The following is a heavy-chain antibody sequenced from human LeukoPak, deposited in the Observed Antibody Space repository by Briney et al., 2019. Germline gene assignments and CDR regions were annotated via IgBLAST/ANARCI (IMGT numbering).Heavy chain of an antibody. CDR1: GYSFTNYW. Sequence: GESLKISCKGSGYSFTNYWIAWVRQMPGKGLEWMAIIYPGNSDTRYSPSFQGQVTVSADKSITTAYLQWSSLRASDTAMYYCARAYGGNSAGYDYWGQGTLVTVSS. J-gene: IGHJ4*02. CDR3: ARAYGGNSAGYDY. D-gene: IGHD4-23*01. V-gene: IGHV5-51*01. CDR2: IYPGNSDT.